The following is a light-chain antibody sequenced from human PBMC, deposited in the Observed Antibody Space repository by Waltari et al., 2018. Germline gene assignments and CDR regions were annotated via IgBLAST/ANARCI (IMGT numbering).Light chain of an antibody. V-gene: IGKV4-1*01. CDR2: WAS. CDR1: KTVLYSSNNKNY. Sequence: DIVMTQSPDSLAVSLGERATINCRSSKTVLYSSNNKNYLAWYQQRPGQPPKLLIYWASTRDSGVPDRFSGSGSGTDFTLTISSLLPEDVAVYYCQQYYAIPRTFGQGTKVEIK. J-gene: IGKJ1*01. CDR3: QQYYAIPRT.